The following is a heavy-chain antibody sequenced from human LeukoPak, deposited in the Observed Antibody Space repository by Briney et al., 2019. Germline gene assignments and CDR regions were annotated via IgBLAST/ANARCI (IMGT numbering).Heavy chain of an antibody. CDR3: TTTPSIAAPANCY. CDR1: GFTFSSYS. Sequence: GGSLRLSCAASGFTFSSYSMNWVRQAPGKGLEWVSYISSSSSTIYYADSVKGRFTISRDNAKNSLYLQMNSLRAEDTAVYYCTTTPSIAAPANCYWGQGTLVTVSS. CDR2: ISSSSSTI. V-gene: IGHV3-48*01. D-gene: IGHD6-6*01. J-gene: IGHJ4*02.